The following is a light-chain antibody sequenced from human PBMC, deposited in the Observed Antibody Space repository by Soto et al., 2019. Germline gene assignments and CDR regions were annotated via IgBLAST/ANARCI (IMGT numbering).Light chain of an antibody. V-gene: IGKV3-20*01. J-gene: IGKJ4*01. Sequence: EIVLTQSPGTLSLSPGERATLSCRASQSVSSTYLAWYQQQPGQAPRLLIYAASRRATGIPDRFSGSGSGTDFTLTISSLEPEDFAVYYCQQYESSPTTFGGGTKVEIK. CDR3: QQYESSPTT. CDR1: QSVSSTY. CDR2: AAS.